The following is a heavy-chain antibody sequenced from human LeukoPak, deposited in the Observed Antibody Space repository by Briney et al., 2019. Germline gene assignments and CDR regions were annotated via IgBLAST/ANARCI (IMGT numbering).Heavy chain of an antibody. J-gene: IGHJ3*02. D-gene: IGHD5-18*01. V-gene: IGHV3-11*01. CDR2: ISSSGSTI. Sequence: PGGSLRLSCAASGFTFSDYYMSWIRQAPRKGLEWVSYISSSGSTIYYADSVKGRFTISRDNAKNSLYLQMNSLRAEDTAVYYCARDQDTAHAFDIWGQGTMVTVSS. CDR3: ARDQDTAHAFDI. CDR1: GFTFSDYY.